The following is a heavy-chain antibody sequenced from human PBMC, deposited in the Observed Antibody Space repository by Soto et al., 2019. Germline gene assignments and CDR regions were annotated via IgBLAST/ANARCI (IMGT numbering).Heavy chain of an antibody. D-gene: IGHD3-10*01. V-gene: IGHV4-30-4*01. CDR3: ARDRSYYGSGTVDY. CDR2: IYYSGST. J-gene: IGHJ4*02. CDR1: GGSISSGDYY. Sequence: SETLSLTCTVSGGSISSGDYYWSWIRQPPGKGLEWIGYIYYSGSTYYNPSLKSRVTISVDTSKNQFSLKLSSVTAADTAVYYCARDRSYYGSGTVDYWGQGTLVTVS.